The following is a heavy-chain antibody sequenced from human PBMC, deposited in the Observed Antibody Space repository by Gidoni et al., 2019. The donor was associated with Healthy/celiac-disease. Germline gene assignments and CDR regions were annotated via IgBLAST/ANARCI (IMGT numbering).Heavy chain of an antibody. CDR2: IYYSGST. CDR1: GCSISSYY. V-gene: IGHV4-59*01. D-gene: IGHD3-16*01. J-gene: IGHJ5*02. Sequence: QVQLQESGPGLVKPSETLSLTCTVSGCSISSYYWSWIRQPPGKGLEWVGYIYYSGSTNYNPSLKSRVTISVDTSKNQFSLKLSSVTAADTAVYYCARGEFGGNWFDPWGQGTLVTVSS. CDR3: ARGEFGGNWFDP.